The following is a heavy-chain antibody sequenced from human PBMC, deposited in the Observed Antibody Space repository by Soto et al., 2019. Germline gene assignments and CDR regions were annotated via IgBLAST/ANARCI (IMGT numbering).Heavy chain of an antibody. CDR1: GYTFTSYY. V-gene: IGHV1-46*03. D-gene: IGHD2-15*01. CDR2: INPSGGST. J-gene: IGHJ6*02. Sequence: ASVKVSCKASGYTFTSYYMHCVRQAPGQGLEWMGIINPSGGSTSYAQKFQGRVTMTRDTSTSTVYMELSSLRSEDTAVYYCARDRVIVVVVAANWDYYYGMDVWGQGTTVTVSS. CDR3: ARDRVIVVVVAANWDYYYGMDV.